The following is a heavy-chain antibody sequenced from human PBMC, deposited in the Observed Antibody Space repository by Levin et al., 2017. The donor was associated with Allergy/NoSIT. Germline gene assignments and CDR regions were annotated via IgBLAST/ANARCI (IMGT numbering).Heavy chain of an antibody. CDR3: AKQPSGSVWSVNNLDAFDI. CDR2: ISGSGGST. V-gene: IGHV3-23*01. D-gene: IGHD1-26*01. CDR1: GFTFSSYA. Sequence: PGGSLRLSCAASGFTFSSYAMSWVRQAPGKGLEWVSAISGSGGSTYYADSVKGRFTISRDNSKNTLYLQMNSLRAEDTAVYYCAKQPSGSVWSVNNLDAFDIWGQGTMVTVSS. J-gene: IGHJ3*02.